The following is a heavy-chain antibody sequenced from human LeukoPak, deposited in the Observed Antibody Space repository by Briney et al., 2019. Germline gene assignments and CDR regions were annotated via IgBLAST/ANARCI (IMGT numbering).Heavy chain of an antibody. CDR1: GFTFSSYW. Sequence: QPGGSLRLSCAASGFTFSSYWMHWVRQAPGKGLVWVSRISPDGSTTGHADSVKGRFTTSRDNAKNTLFLQMNSLKTEDTAVYYCTTPALGRRLYYYDYWGQGALVTVSP. CDR3: TTPALGRRLYYYDY. V-gene: IGHV3-74*01. J-gene: IGHJ4*02. CDR2: ISPDGSTT. D-gene: IGHD3-10*01.